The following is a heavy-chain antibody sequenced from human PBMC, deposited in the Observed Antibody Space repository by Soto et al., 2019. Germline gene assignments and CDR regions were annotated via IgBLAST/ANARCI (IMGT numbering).Heavy chain of an antibody. D-gene: IGHD6-25*01. CDR2: IIPIFGTA. J-gene: IGHJ6*02. CDR1: GGTFSSYA. CDR3: AADPRPVAAYYYYYGMDV. Sequence: SVKVSCKASGGTFSSYAISWVRQAPGQGLEWMGGIIPIFGTANYAQKFQGRVTITADESTSTAYMELSSLRSEDTAVYYCAADPRPVAAYYYYYGMDVWGQGTTVTVSS. V-gene: IGHV1-69*13.